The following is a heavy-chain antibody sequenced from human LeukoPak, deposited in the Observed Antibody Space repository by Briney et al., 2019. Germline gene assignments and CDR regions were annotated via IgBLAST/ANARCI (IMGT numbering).Heavy chain of an antibody. CDR2: IYYSGST. J-gene: IGHJ4*02. CDR1: GGSLSSGDYY. CDR3: ARDDFDHYFDY. V-gene: IGHV4-30-4*01. Sequence: SQTLSLTCTVSGGSLSSGDYYWSWIRQPPGRGLEWIGYIYYSGSTYYNPSLKSRVTISVDTSKNQFSLKLSSVTAADTAVYYCARDDFDHYFDYWGQGTLVTVSS. D-gene: IGHD3-9*01.